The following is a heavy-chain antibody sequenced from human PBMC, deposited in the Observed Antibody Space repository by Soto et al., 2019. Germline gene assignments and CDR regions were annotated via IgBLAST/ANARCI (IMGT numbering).Heavy chain of an antibody. V-gene: IGHV4-38-2*01. D-gene: IGHD3-9*01. J-gene: IGHJ3*02. CDR1: GFSISSGYY. Sequence: SETLSLTCDVSGFSISSGYYWRWIRQSSGERMVWIASMFAXGDTRYSQWLKRQVTIALDTSKNQLSLEMTSVTAADTAMYYCGRYLSLAMDGFDILGQGTVVTVSS. CDR2: MFAXGDT. CDR3: GRYLSLAMDGFDI.